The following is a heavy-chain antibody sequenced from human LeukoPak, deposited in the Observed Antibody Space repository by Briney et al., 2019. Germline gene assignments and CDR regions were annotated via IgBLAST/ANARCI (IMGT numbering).Heavy chain of an antibody. Sequence: ASVKVSCKASGYTFTSYYMHWVRQAPGQGLEWMGIINPSGGSTRYAQKFQGRVTMTRDTSTSTVYMKLSSLRSEDTAVYYCARRRIEDYYGSSASFDYWGQGTLVTVSS. CDR1: GYTFTSYY. V-gene: IGHV1-46*01. CDR2: INPSGGST. J-gene: IGHJ4*02. D-gene: IGHD3-22*01. CDR3: ARRRIEDYYGSSASFDY.